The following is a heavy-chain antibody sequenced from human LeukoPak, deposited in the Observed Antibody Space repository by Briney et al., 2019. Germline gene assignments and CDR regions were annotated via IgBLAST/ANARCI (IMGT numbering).Heavy chain of an antibody. V-gene: IGHV5-51*01. CDR3: ARRGYPIAAAAHNWFDP. J-gene: IGHJ5*02. Sequence: GESLKTSCKYSEYRFTAYWIGWVRQMPAQGLGWRVIIYPGDSDTRYSPSFQRQVTISADKSSSTAYLQWSSLKASDTAMYYCARRGYPIAAAAHNWFDPWGQGTLVTVSS. CDR2: IYPGDSDT. D-gene: IGHD6-13*01. CDR1: EYRFTAYW.